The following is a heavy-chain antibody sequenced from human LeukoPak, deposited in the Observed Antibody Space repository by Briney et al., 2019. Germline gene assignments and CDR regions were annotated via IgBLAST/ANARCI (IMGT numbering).Heavy chain of an antibody. CDR2: INPNSGGT. Sequence: ASVKVSCKASGYTFTGYYMHWVRQAPGQGLEWMGWINPNSGGTNYAQKFQGRVTMARDTSISTAYMELSRLRSDDTAVYYCASSSYSSGWPYFDYWGQGTLVTVSS. D-gene: IGHD6-19*01. J-gene: IGHJ4*02. CDR1: GYTFTGYY. V-gene: IGHV1-2*02. CDR3: ASSSYSSGWPYFDY.